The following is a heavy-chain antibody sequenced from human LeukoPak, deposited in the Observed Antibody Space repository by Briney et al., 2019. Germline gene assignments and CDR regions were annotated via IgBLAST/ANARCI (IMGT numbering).Heavy chain of an antibody. J-gene: IGHJ4*02. CDR1: GGAFSGFY. Sequence: SGTPFLTCAVYGGAFSGFYWSWIRQPPGKGLEWIGEINHSGSTNYNPSLKSRVTISVDTSKNQFSLKLSSVTAADTAVYYCARGGELLLNWGQGTLVTVSS. V-gene: IGHV4-34*01. CDR3: ARGGELLLN. D-gene: IGHD3-10*01. CDR2: INHSGST.